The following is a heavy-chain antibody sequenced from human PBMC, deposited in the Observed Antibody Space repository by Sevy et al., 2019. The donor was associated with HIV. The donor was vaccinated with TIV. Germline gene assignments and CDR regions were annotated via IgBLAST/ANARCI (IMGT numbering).Heavy chain of an antibody. J-gene: IGHJ4*02. D-gene: IGHD3-3*01. CDR1: GFTFSSYS. Sequence: GGSLRLSCAAYGFTFSSYSMNWVRQAPGKGLEWVSYISSSSSTIYYADSVKGRFTISRDNAKNSLYLQMNSLRDEDTAVYYCARATHSSILEWLLLNYFDYWGQGTLVTVSS. V-gene: IGHV3-48*02. CDR3: ARATHSSILEWLLLNYFDY. CDR2: ISSSSSTI.